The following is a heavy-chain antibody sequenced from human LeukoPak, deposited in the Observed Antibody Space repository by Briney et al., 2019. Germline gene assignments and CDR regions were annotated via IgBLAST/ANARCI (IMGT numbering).Heavy chain of an antibody. V-gene: IGHV3-21*01. D-gene: IGHD4-17*01. CDR3: ARPNYGDDAFDF. CDR1: GFTFSSYS. CDR2: ISSSSSYI. J-gene: IGHJ3*01. Sequence: GGTVRLSCAASGFTFSSYSMNWVRQAPGKGLEWVSSISSSSSYIYYADSVKGRFTISRDNAKNSLYLQMNSLRDEDTAVYYCARPNYGDDAFDFWGQGTMVTDSS.